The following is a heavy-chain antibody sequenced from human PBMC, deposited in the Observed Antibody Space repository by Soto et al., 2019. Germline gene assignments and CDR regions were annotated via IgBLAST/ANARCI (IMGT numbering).Heavy chain of an antibody. V-gene: IGHV5-51*01. J-gene: IGHJ6*02. CDR2: IYPGDSDT. D-gene: IGHD3-22*01. CDR1: GYSFTSYL. CDR3: ARRTYYYDSSGYYYYGMDV. Sequence: ESLKISCKGSGYSFTSYLIGWVRQMPGKGLEWMGIIYPGDSDTRYSPSFQGQVTISADKSISTAYLQWSSLKASDTAMYYCARRTYYYDSSGYYYYGMDVWGQGTTVTVSS.